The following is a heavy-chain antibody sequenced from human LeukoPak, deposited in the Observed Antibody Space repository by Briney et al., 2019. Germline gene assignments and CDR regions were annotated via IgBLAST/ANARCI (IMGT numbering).Heavy chain of an antibody. D-gene: IGHD1-26*01. CDR3: VRERMGSYGGHYYYGIDV. CDR2: IGAGGAT. V-gene: IGHV3-13*01. Sequence: GGSLRLSCVASGFSFSNYDMHWVRQVQGNGLEWVSSIGAGGATYYSDSVKGRFTNSSENAKSSLYLQMNSLEAENTATYHCVRERMGSYGGHYYYGIDVWGQGTTVTVSS. J-gene: IGHJ6*02. CDR1: GFSFSNYD.